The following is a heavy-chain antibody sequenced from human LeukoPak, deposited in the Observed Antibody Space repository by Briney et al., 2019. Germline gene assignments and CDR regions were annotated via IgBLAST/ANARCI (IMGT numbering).Heavy chain of an antibody. V-gene: IGHV3-23*01. Sequence: GGSLRLSCVASGFTFYTYDMSWVRQVPGKGLEWVSSISYHGHRTYYTDSVKGRFTISRDNSKNTLHLQLNSLRVEDTAIYYCARIPGMAAGSDFYFDYWGPGTVVTVFS. J-gene: IGHJ4*02. CDR3: ARIPGMAAGSDFYFDY. CDR1: GFTFYTYD. CDR2: ISYHGHRT. D-gene: IGHD6-13*01.